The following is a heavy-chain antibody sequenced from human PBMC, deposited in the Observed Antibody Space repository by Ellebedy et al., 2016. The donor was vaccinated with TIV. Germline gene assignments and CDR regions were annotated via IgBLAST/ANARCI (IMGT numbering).Heavy chain of an antibody. CDR1: GYTFTSYY. V-gene: IGHV1-46*01. CDR2: INPSGGST. D-gene: IGHD6-6*01. Sequence: AASVKVSCKASGYTFTSYYMHWVRQAPGQGLEWMEIINPSGGSTSYAQKFQGRVTITADKSTSTAYMELSSLRSEDTAVYYCARDVAARWTYYYYGMDVWGQGTTVTVSS. J-gene: IGHJ6*02. CDR3: ARDVAARWTYYYYGMDV.